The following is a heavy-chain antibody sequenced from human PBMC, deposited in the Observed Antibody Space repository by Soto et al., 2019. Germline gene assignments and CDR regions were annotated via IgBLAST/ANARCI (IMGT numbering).Heavy chain of an antibody. V-gene: IGHV3-74*01. D-gene: IGHD6-25*01. CDR2: INNDGSST. CDR3: ARDERYKWLDP. J-gene: IGHJ5*02. Sequence: VGPLRLSSPASGFTFSMYWMRWVLQAPGKGLVWVSRINNDGSSTIYADSVKGRFTISRDNSKNTLYLQINSLRAEDTAVYFWARDERYKWLDPWGQGSLVTVS. CDR1: GFTFSMYW.